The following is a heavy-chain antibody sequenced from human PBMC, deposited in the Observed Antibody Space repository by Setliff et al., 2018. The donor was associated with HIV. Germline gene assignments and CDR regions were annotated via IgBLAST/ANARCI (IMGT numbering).Heavy chain of an antibody. CDR1: GFTFGDYA. V-gene: IGHV3-49*04. CDR3: ARGDTDNWWPTFDI. Sequence: GGSLRLSCASSGFTFGDYAMTWVRQAPGKGLEWVVSIRNRGYGGPIEYAASVKGRFSISRDGSKSVDYLQMNNLNTEDTAVYYCARGDTDNWWPTFDIWGLGTLVTVSS. J-gene: IGHJ3*02. CDR2: IRNRGYGGPI. D-gene: IGHD1-1*01.